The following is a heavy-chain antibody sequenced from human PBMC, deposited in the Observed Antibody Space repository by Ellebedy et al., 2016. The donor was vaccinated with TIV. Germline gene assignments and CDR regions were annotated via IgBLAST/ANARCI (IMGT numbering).Heavy chain of an antibody. D-gene: IGHD2-2*01. J-gene: IGHJ5*02. CDR1: GFTFSSYG. CDR3: ARDGVVPAGGVPQFDP. Sequence: GESLKISCAASGFTFSSYGMHWVRQAPGKGLEWVAVIWYDGSNKYYADSVKGRFTISRDNSKNTLYLQMNSLRAEDTALYLCARDGVVPAGGVPQFDPWGQGTLVTVSS. CDR2: IWYDGSNK. V-gene: IGHV3-33*08.